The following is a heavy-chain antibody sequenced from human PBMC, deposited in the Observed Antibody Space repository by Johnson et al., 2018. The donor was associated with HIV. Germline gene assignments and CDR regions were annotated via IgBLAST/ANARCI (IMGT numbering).Heavy chain of an antibody. V-gene: IGHV3-20*04. CDR2: INWNGGTT. J-gene: IGHJ3*02. D-gene: IGHD3-22*01. CDR1: GFSFDDYG. Sequence: VQLVESGGGVLRPGGSLRLSCAAAGFSFDDYGMNWVRQAPGKGLEWVSGINWNGGTTGYSDSVKGRFTISRDNAKNSLYLQMNSLRAEDTAVYYCAKSAPGYDSSGYRNAFDIWGQGTMVTVSS. CDR3: AKSAPGYDSSGYRNAFDI.